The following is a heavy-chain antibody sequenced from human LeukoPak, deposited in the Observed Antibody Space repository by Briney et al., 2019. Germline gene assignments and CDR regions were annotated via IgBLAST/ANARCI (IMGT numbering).Heavy chain of an antibody. Sequence: GASVKVSCKASGYTLTSYGMNWVRQAPGQGLEWMGGIIPIFGTANYAQKFQGRVTITADKSTSTAYMELSSLRSEDTAVYYCAAQPVGGYYFDYWGQGTLVTVSS. CDR1: GYTLTSYG. J-gene: IGHJ4*02. CDR3: AAQPVGGYYFDY. CDR2: IIPIFGTA. D-gene: IGHD1-14*01. V-gene: IGHV1-69*06.